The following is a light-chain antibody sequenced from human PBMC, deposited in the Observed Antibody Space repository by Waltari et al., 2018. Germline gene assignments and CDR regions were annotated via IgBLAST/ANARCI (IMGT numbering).Light chain of an antibody. CDR2: AAS. CDR1: QGISSY. V-gene: IGKV1-17*01. Sequence: DIQMTPSPSSLSASVGDTVTISCRASQGISSYLNWFQQKPGKAPKLLIYAASSLESGVPSRFSGSGSGTEFTLTISSLQPEDFATYYCLQHNSYPFTFGPGTKLDIK. J-gene: IGKJ3*01. CDR3: LQHNSYPFT.